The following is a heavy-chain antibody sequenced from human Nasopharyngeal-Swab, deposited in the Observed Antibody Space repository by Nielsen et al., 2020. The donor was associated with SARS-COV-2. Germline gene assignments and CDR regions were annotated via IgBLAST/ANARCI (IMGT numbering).Heavy chain of an antibody. CDR2: IYYSGST. V-gene: IGHV4-59*13. D-gene: IGHD3-3*01. CDR3: ARGTTIFGVVITPFDY. Sequence: PGKGLEWIGRIYYSGSTNYNPSLKSRVTISVDTSKNQFSLKLSSVTAADTAVYYCARGTTIFGVVITPFDYWGQGTLVTVSS. J-gene: IGHJ4*02.